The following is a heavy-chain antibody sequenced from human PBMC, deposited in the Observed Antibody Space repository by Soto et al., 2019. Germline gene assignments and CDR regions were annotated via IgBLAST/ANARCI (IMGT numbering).Heavy chain of an antibody. V-gene: IGHV4-34*01. Sequence: PSETLSLTCAVYGGSFSGYYWSWIRQLPGKGLEWIGEINHSGSTNYNPSLKSRVTISVDTSKNQFSLKLSSVTAADTAVYYCARVCAARPGDYWGQGTLVTVSS. CDR1: GGSFSGYY. CDR2: INHSGST. CDR3: ARVCAARPGDY. D-gene: IGHD6-6*01. J-gene: IGHJ4*02.